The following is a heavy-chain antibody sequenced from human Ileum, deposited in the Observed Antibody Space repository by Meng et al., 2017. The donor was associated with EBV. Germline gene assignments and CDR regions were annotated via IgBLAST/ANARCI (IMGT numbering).Heavy chain of an antibody. J-gene: IGHJ4*02. CDR2: ISGTGAST. V-gene: IGHV3-23*01. D-gene: IGHD5-24*01. CDR1: GFTLSTYA. CDR3: ARDGYNYIPFDY. Sequence: EVQLLESGXGLVQPGGSLRLSCAAAGFTLSTYAMAWVRQAPGKGLEWVSFISGTGASTYYADSVKGRFTASRDNSMNMLYLQMNSLRADDTAVYYCARDGYNYIPFDYWGQGTLVTVSS.